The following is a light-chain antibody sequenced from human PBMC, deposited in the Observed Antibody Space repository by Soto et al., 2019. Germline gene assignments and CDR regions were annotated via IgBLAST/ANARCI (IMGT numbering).Light chain of an antibody. J-gene: IGKJ5*01. Sequence: DIPMTQSPSSLSASVGDRVTITCRASQSTSTYLNWYQQKPGKAPELLIHSASTLQSGVPSRFSGGGSGTDFTLTISNLQPEDFATYYCQQSYRTPITFGQGTRLEIK. V-gene: IGKV1-39*01. CDR2: SAS. CDR3: QQSYRTPIT. CDR1: QSTSTY.